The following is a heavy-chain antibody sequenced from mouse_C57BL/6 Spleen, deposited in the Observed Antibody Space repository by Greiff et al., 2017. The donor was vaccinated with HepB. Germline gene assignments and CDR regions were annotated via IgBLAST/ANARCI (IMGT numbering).Heavy chain of an antibody. CDR1: GYSFTGYY. CDR2: INPSTGGT. J-gene: IGHJ3*01. Sequence: VQLQQSGPELVKPGASVKISCKASGYSFTGYYMNWVKQSPEKSLEWIGEINPSTGGTTYNQKFKAKATLTVDKSSSTAYMQLKSLTSEDSAVYYCASYYYGSSGAWFAYWGQGTLVTVSA. V-gene: IGHV1-42*01. D-gene: IGHD1-1*01. CDR3: ASYYYGSSGAWFAY.